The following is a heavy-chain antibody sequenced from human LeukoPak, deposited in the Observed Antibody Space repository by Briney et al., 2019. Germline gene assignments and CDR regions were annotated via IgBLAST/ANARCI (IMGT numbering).Heavy chain of an antibody. CDR2: IYYSGST. CDR1: GGSISSYY. D-gene: IGHD4-11*01. V-gene: IGHV4-59*08. CDR3: ARHGGTRVTLVEVYYFDY. J-gene: IGHJ4*02. Sequence: SETLSLTCTVSGGSISSYYWSWIRQPPGKGLEWIGYIYYSGSTNYNPSLKSRVTISVDTSKNQFSLKLSSVTAADTAVYYCARHGGTRVTLVEVYYFDYWGQGTLVTVSS.